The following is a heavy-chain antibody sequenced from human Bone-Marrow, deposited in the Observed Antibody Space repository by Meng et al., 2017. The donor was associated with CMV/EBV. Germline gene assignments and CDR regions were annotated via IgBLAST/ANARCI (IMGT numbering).Heavy chain of an antibody. CDR3: ATDLAIIWNGGTLFDI. CDR2: FDPEDGET. CDR1: GYTLTELS. J-gene: IGHJ3*02. Sequence: ASVKVSCKVSGYTLTELSMHWVRQAPGKGLEWMGGFDPEDGETIYAQKFQGRVTMTEDTSTDTAYMELSSLRSEDTAVYYCATDLAIIWNGGTLFDIWGQGTMVTLSS. V-gene: IGHV1-24*01. D-gene: IGHD1-1*01.